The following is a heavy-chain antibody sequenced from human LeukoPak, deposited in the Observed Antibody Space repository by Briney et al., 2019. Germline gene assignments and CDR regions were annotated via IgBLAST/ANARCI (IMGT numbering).Heavy chain of an antibody. V-gene: IGHV3-74*01. D-gene: IGHD6-13*01. CDR2: INTEGCST. J-gene: IGHJ4*02. CDR3: ERGAAPDLYSFDY. Sequence: PVGSLRLSCAASGFTFIRDWMHWVRQAPGKGVVWLSRINTEGCSTNYADSVKGRFTISRDNAKNTMYLQLNSLSADDTAVYSCERGAAPDLYSFDYWAQGTLVTVSS. CDR1: GFTFIRDW.